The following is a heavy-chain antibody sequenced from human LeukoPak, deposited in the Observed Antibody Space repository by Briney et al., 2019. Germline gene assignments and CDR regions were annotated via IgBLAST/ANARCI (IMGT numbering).Heavy chain of an antibody. J-gene: IGHJ3*02. CDR1: GGSISSSSYY. V-gene: IGHV4-39*01. CDR2: IYYSGST. D-gene: IGHD3-16*01. Sequence: SETLSLTCTVSGGSISSSSYYWGWIRQPPGKGLEWIGSIYYSGSTYYNPSLKGRVTISVDTSKDQFSLKLSSVTAADTAVYYCARTWAKPHDAFDIWGQGTMVTVSS. CDR3: ARTWAKPHDAFDI.